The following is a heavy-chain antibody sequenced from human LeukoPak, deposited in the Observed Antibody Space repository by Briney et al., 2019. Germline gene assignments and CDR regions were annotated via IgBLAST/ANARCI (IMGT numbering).Heavy chain of an antibody. CDR2: INHSGST. Sequence: SETLSLTCAVYRGSFSGYYWSWIRQPPGKGLEWIGEINHSGSTNYNPSLKSRVTISVDTSKNQFSLKLSSVTAADTAVYYCARRTIAALNWGQGTLVTVSS. CDR3: ARRTIAALN. D-gene: IGHD6-13*01. J-gene: IGHJ4*02. V-gene: IGHV4-34*01. CDR1: RGSFSGYY.